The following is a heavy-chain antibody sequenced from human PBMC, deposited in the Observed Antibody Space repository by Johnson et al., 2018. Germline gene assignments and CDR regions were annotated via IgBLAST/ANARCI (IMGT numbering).Heavy chain of an antibody. Sequence: VQLVQSGGDLVQPGGSLRLSCAASGLTFRSYGMTWVRQAPGKGLEWVSAISGSGTSTHYADSVHGRFTISRDNSKNTLFLQMNSLRTEDTAVYYCACLLMGAATRVVLDYHDVMDVWGQGTTVTGSS. J-gene: IGHJ6*02. CDR1: GLTFRSYG. V-gene: IGHV3-23*04. CDR3: ACLLMGAATRVVLDYHDVMDV. CDR2: ISGSGTST. D-gene: IGHD6-25*01.